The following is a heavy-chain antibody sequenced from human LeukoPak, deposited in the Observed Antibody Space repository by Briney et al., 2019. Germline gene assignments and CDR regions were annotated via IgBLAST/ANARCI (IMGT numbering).Heavy chain of an antibody. J-gene: IGHJ4*02. CDR1: GLTLSTYW. D-gene: IGHD2-15*01. CDR3: ARAFCPGGSCYGRFDC. CDR2: INGDGSST. V-gene: IGHV3-74*01. Sequence: GGSLRLSCEASGLTLSTYWIHWVRQGPGKGLEWVSRINGDGSSTSYADSVKGRFTISRDNAKSTVYLQMNSLTAEDTAVYHCARAFCPGGSCYGRFDCWGQGTLATVSS.